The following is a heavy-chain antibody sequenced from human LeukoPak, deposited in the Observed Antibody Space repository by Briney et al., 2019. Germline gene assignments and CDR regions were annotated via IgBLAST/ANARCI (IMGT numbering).Heavy chain of an antibody. D-gene: IGHD3-9*01. V-gene: IGHV4-38-2*02. CDR3: ARVLTYYDILTGYYNPFDY. J-gene: IGHJ4*02. CDR1: GYSISSGYY. Sequence: SETLSLTCTVSGYSISSGYYWGWIRQPPGKGLEWIGSIYHSGSTYYNPSLKSRVTISVDTSKNQFSLKLSSVTAADTAVYYCARVLTYYDILTGYYNPFDYWGQGTLVTVSS. CDR2: IYHSGST.